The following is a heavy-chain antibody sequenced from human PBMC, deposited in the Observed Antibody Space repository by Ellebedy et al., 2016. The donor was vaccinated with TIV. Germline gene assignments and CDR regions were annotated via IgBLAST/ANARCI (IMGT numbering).Heavy chain of an antibody. CDR1: GGTFSSYA. CDR3: ARVPSWAGAATRLSYYYYGMDV. V-gene: IGHV1-69*13. Sequence: SVKVSXXASGGTFSSYAISWVRQAPGQGLEWMGGIIPIFGTANYAQKFQGRVTITADESTSTAYMELSSLRSEDTAVYYCARVPSWAGAATRLSYYYYGMDVWGQGTTVTVSS. CDR2: IIPIFGTA. J-gene: IGHJ6*02. D-gene: IGHD2-15*01.